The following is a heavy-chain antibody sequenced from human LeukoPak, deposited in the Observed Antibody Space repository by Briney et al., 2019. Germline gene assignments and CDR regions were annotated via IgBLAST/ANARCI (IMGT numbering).Heavy chain of an antibody. CDR1: GGSISSYY. D-gene: IGHD3-3*01. J-gene: IGHJ3*02. V-gene: IGHV4-59*12. CDR3: ARGQEWSDAFDI. CDR2: IHSSGST. Sequence: PSETLSLTCTVSGGSISSYYWSWIRQPPGKGLEWIGYIHSSGSTNYNPSLKSRVTILVDKSKNQFSLRLSSVTAADTAVYYCARGQEWSDAFDIWGQGTMVTVSS.